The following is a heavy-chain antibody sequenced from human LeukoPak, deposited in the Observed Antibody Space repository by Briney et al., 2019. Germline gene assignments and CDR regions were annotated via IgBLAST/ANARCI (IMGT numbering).Heavy chain of an antibody. CDR3: AKDSGNPMVRGIYWYFDL. J-gene: IGHJ2*01. CDR1: GFSFSNYG. Sequence: GGSLRLSCAASGFSFSNYGMHWVREAPGKGLGWVALISYDGSNKYYADSVKGRFTISRDNSKNTLYLQMNSLRAEDTAVYYCAKDSGNPMVRGIYWYFDLWGRGTLVTVSS. D-gene: IGHD3-10*01. V-gene: IGHV3-30*18. CDR2: ISYDGSNK.